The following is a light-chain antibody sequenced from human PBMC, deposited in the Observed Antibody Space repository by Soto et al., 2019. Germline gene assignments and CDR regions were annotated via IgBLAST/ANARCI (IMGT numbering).Light chain of an antibody. CDR2: DAS. CDR1: QSISSW. V-gene: IGKV1-5*01. Sequence: DIQMKQSPSTLSASVGDRVTITCRASQSISSWLAWYQQKPGKAPKLLIYDASSLESGVPSRFSGSGSGTEFTLTISSLQPDDFATYYCQQYNSYSLTFGGGTKVDIK. J-gene: IGKJ4*01. CDR3: QQYNSYSLT.